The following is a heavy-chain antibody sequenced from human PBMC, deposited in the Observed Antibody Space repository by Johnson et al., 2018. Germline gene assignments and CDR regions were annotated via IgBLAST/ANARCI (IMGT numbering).Heavy chain of an antibody. J-gene: IGHJ1*01. D-gene: IGHD2-21*02. CDR3: ARDGYCGGDCYSEFFQH. V-gene: IGHV3-72*01. Sequence: VQLVQSGGGVVQPGRSLRLSCAASGFSFIDYYMDWVRQAPGKGLEWVGRIRNKANSYTTEYAASVKGRFTISRDDSKNSFYLQMSSLTAEDTAVYYCARDGYCGGDCYSEFFQHWGQGTLVTVSS. CDR2: IRNKANSYTT. CDR1: GFSFIDYY.